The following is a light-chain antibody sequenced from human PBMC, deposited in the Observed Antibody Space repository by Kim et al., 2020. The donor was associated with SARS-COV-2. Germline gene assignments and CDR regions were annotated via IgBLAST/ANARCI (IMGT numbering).Light chain of an antibody. CDR1: VLAKKF. CDR2: KDT. V-gene: IGLV3-27*01. CDR3: YSAADNKGV. J-gene: IGLJ3*02. Sequence: VSPEQTARITCTGDVLAKKFARWFQQKPGQAPILVIYKDTERPTGIPERFSGSSSGTTVTLTISGAQVEDEADYYCYSAADNKGVFGGGTQLTVL.